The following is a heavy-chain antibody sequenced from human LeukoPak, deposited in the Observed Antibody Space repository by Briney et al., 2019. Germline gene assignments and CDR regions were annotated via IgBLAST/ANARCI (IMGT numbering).Heavy chain of an antibody. CDR3: AKDGPNIVATIRDFYFDY. J-gene: IGHJ4*02. CDR1: GFTFSIYA. V-gene: IGHV3-23*01. Sequence: GGSLRLSCVASGFTFSIYAMSWVRQAPGKGLEWVSAITGSTGHTYYADSVKGRFTISRDNAKNSLYLQMNSLRAEDTAVYYCAKDGPNIVATIRDFYFDYWGQGTLVTVSS. D-gene: IGHD5-12*01. CDR2: ITGSTGHT.